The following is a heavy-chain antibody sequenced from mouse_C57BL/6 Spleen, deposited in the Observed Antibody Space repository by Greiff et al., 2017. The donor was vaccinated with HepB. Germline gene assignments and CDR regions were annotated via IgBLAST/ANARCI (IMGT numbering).Heavy chain of an antibody. CDR2: IDPSDSYT. Sequence: QVHVKQPGAELVKPGASVKLSCKASGYTFTSYWMQWVKQRPGQGLEWIGEIDPSDSYTNYNQKFKGKATLTVDTSSSTAYMQLSSLTSEDSAVYYCARMGAYYSNSWFAYWGQGTLVTVSA. CDR1: GYTFTSYW. D-gene: IGHD2-5*01. J-gene: IGHJ3*01. V-gene: IGHV1-50*01. CDR3: ARMGAYYSNSWFAY.